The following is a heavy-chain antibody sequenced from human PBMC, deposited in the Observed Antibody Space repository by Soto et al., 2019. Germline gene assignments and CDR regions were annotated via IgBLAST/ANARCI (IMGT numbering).Heavy chain of an antibody. CDR2: IYYSGST. CDR3: ARGPYSSSWYYSYYGMDV. CDR1: GGSVSSGSYY. V-gene: IGHV4-61*01. D-gene: IGHD6-13*01. Sequence: PSETLSLTCTVSGGSVSSGSYYWSWIRQPPGKGLEWIGYIYYSGSTNYNPSLKSRVTISVDTSKNQFSLKLSSVTAADTAVYYCARGPYSSSWYYSYYGMDVWGQGTTVTVSS. J-gene: IGHJ6*02.